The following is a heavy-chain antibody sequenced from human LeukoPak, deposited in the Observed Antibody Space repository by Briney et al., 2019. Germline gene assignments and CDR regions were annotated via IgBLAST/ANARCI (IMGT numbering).Heavy chain of an antibody. D-gene: IGHD2-2*01. Sequence: GGSLRLSCAASGFTFSSYSMNWVRQAPGKGLEWVSSISSSSSYIYYADSVKGRFTISRDNAKNSLYLQMNSLRAEDTAVYYCARSCSSASCYAAFDTWGQGAMVTVSS. J-gene: IGHJ3*02. CDR1: GFTFSSYS. V-gene: IGHV3-21*01. CDR2: ISSSSSYI. CDR3: ARSCSSASCYAAFDT.